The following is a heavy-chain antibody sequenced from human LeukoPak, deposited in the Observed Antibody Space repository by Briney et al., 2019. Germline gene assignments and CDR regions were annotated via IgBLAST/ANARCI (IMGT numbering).Heavy chain of an antibody. CDR2: INLNSGGT. Sequence: ASVKVSCKSSGYTFTGYYVHWVRQAPGQGLEWMGWINLNSGGTNYAQKFQGRVTMTRDTSITTAYMELSRLRSDDTAVYSCARGDHYDVLTGFQTPSHLRDYWGQGTLVTVSS. D-gene: IGHD3-9*01. CDR3: ARGDHYDVLTGFQTPSHLRDY. CDR1: GYTFTGYY. V-gene: IGHV1-2*02. J-gene: IGHJ4*02.